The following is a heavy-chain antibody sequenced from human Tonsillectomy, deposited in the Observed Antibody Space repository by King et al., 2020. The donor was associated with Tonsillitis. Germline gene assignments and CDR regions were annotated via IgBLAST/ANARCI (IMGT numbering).Heavy chain of an antibody. V-gene: IGHV3-9*01. D-gene: IGHD4-11*01. Sequence: VQLVESGGGLVQPGRSLRLSCAASGFTFDNYAMHWVRQAPGQGLEWVSGIRWNGDIIGYADSVKGRFTISRDNAKNSLYLQMNSLRAEDTALYSCAKDIPHSFHGMDVWGQGTTVTVSS. J-gene: IGHJ6*02. CDR2: IRWNGDII. CDR1: GFTFDNYA. CDR3: AKDIPHSFHGMDV.